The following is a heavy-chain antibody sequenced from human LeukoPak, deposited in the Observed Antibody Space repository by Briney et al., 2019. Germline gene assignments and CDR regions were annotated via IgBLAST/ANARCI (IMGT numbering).Heavy chain of an antibody. Sequence: GGSLRLSCAVSGFTFSSYGMSWVRQAPGRGLKWVSGISVSGAGTYYAASVKGRFTISRDNSKNTLYLQMNSLRAEDTAVYYCAKGVLDWFDPWGQGTLVTVSS. CDR2: ISVSGAGT. CDR1: GFTFSSYG. J-gene: IGHJ5*02. CDR3: AKGVLDWFDP. D-gene: IGHD2-8*01. V-gene: IGHV3-23*01.